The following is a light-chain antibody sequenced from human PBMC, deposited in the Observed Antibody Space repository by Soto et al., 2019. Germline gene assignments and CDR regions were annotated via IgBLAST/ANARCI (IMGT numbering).Light chain of an antibody. CDR1: QSGYSN. CDR3: QQYQSWPLT. J-gene: IGKJ4*01. V-gene: IGKV3-15*01. Sequence: EIVMTQSPATLSVSPGERATLSCRASQSGYSNLAWYQQTPGQAPRLLIYVASTRATGIPARFSGSGSGTEFTLTISSLQSEDFAVYYCQQYQSWPLTFGGGTKVEIK. CDR2: VAS.